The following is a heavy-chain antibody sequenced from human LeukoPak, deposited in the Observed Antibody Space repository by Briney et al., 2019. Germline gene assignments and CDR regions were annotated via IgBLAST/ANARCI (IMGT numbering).Heavy chain of an antibody. CDR1: GGSISSSSYY. Sequence: SETLSLTCTVSGGSISSSSYYWGWIRQPPGKGLEWIGSIYYSGSTYYNPSLKSRVTISVDTSKNQFSLKLSSVTAADTAVYYCARGTYYYDSSGSGGKYWGQGTLVTVSS. J-gene: IGHJ4*02. CDR2: IYYSGST. V-gene: IGHV4-39*01. D-gene: IGHD3-22*01. CDR3: ARGTYYYDSSGSGGKY.